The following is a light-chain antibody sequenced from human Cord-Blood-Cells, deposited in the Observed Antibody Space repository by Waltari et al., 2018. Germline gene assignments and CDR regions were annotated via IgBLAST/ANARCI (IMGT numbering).Light chain of an antibody. J-gene: IGLJ1*01. V-gene: IGLV2-23*01. CDR1: SSDVGGYYL. CDR3: CSYAGSSTYV. Sequence: QSALTQPASVSGSPGTSITISCTGTSSDVGGYYLVFWYQQHPGKAPKLMIYEGSKRPSGVSNRFSGSKSGNTASLTISGLQAEDEADYYCCSYAGSSTYVFGTGTKVTVL. CDR2: EGS.